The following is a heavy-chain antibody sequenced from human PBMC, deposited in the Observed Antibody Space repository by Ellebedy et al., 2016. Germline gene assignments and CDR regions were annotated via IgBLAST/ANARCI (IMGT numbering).Heavy chain of an antibody. V-gene: IGHV1-18*04. CDR2: IYTDNGNT. J-gene: IGHJ5*02. CDR1: GYTFTNYG. CDR3: AREVATIGVAWFDP. D-gene: IGHD5-12*01. Sequence: ASVKVSXKASGYTFTNYGLTWVRQAPGQGLEWMGWIYTDNGNTNSAEKFQGRVAMTTDRSSRTGYLELRSLTTDDTAVYYCAREVATIGVAWFDPWGQGTLVTVSS.